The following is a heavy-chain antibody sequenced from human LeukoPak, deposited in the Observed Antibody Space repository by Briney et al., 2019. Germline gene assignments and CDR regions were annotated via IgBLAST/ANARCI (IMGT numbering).Heavy chain of an antibody. J-gene: IGHJ4*02. Sequence: GGSLRLSCAASGFAFNYAWVSWVRQAPGKGLEWVASISSSSSYIYYADSVKGRFTISRDNAKNSLYLQMNSVRAEDTAVYYCARPRGYGDYANFDYWGQGTLITVSS. V-gene: IGHV3-21*01. CDR1: GFAFNYAW. CDR2: ISSSSSYI. D-gene: IGHD4-17*01. CDR3: ARPRGYGDYANFDY.